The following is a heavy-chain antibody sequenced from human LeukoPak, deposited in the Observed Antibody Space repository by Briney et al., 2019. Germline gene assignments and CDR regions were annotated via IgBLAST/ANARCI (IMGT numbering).Heavy chain of an antibody. V-gene: IGHV4-39*01. J-gene: IGHJ4*02. D-gene: IGHD1-26*01. Sequence: ASETLSLTCAVSGDSISSSSYFWGWIRQPPGKGLEWIGSIPYSGSASYNPSLKSRVIISIDTSKNQFSLEVRPVTAADTAVYYCARPARDGNYYYWGQGTLVTVSS. CDR2: IPYSGSA. CDR3: ARPARDGNYYY. CDR1: GDSISSSSYF.